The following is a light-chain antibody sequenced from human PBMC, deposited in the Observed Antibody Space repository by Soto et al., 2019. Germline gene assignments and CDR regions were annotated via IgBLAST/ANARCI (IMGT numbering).Light chain of an antibody. CDR1: SSNIGAGYD. Sequence: QSVLTQPPSVSGAPGQRVTISCTRSSSNIGAGYDVHWYQQFPGTAPKLLIYGNSNRPSGVPDRFSGSKSGTSASLAITGLQAEDEADYYCSSFTSSNARVFGSGTKVTVL. CDR2: GNS. V-gene: IGLV1-40*01. CDR3: SSFTSSNARV. J-gene: IGLJ1*01.